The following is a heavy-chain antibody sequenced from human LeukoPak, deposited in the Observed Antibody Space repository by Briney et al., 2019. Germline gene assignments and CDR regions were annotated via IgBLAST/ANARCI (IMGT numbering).Heavy chain of an antibody. V-gene: IGHV3-21*06. CDR1: GFSFSSYS. J-gene: IGHJ4*02. D-gene: IGHD1-1*01. CDR3: ARDGVHDPPFDY. CDR2: ISSSRTYI. Sequence: GGSLRLFCAASGFSFSSYSMNWVRQAPGKGLEWVSSISSSRTYIYYADSVKGRFTISRDNAKNSPYLQMNSLRAEDTAVYYCARDGVHDPPFDYWGQGTLVTVSS.